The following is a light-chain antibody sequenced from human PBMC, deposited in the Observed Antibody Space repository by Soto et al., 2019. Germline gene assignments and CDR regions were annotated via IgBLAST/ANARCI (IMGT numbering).Light chain of an antibody. Sequence: DIQMTQSPSSLSASVGDRVTITCQASQGIGDYLAWFQLKPGKPPKSLISAASNLQSEVPSRFSGSGSGTDFTLTISTLQPEDFATYYCQQYKSYPLTFGGGTGVEIK. J-gene: IGKJ4*01. CDR3: QQYKSYPLT. CDR1: QGIGDY. CDR2: AAS. V-gene: IGKV1-16*01.